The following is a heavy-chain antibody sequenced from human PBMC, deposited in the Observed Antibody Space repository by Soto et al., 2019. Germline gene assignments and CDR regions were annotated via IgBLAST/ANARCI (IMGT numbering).Heavy chain of an antibody. CDR3: TRHRPHYYGSGSEWFDP. CDR2: IRSKANSYAT. Sequence: GGSLRLSCAASGFTFSGSAMHWVRQASGKGLEWVGRIRSKANSYATAYAASVKGRFTISRDDSKNTAYLQMNSLKTEDTAVYYCTRHRPHYYGSGSEWFDPWGQGTLVTVSS. J-gene: IGHJ5*02. V-gene: IGHV3-73*01. CDR1: GFTFSGSA. D-gene: IGHD3-10*01.